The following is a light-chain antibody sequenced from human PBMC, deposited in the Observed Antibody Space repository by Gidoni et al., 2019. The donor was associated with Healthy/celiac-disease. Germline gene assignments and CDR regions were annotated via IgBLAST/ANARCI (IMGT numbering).Light chain of an antibody. CDR1: QSISSW. CDR2: KAS. V-gene: IGKV1-5*03. Sequence: DIQMTQSPSTLSASVGDRVTITCRASQSISSWLAWYQLKPGKAPKLLIYKASSLESGVPSRFSGSGSGTEFTLTISSLQPDDFATYYCQQYNSYSRTFXQXTKVEIK. J-gene: IGKJ1*01. CDR3: QQYNSYSRT.